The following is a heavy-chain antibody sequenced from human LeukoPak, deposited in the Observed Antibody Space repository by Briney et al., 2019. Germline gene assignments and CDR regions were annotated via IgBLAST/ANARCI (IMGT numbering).Heavy chain of an antibody. D-gene: IGHD6-13*01. CDR2: ISASGGET. V-gene: IGHV3-23*01. Sequence: GGSLRLSCVVSGLTFSSYSMTWVRQAPGKGLEWVSGISASGGETWYPDSVKGRFTISRDNSRNTLFLQMNSLRVVDTAIYYCAKDAAGPEYWGQGTLVTVSS. CDR1: GLTFSSYS. J-gene: IGHJ4*02. CDR3: AKDAAGPEY.